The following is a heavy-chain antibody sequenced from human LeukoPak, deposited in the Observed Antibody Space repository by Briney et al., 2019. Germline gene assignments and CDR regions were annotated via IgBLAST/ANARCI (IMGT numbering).Heavy chain of an antibody. Sequence: KSSETLSLTCAVYGGSFNGYYWSWIRQPPGKGLEWIGEINHSGSTNYNPSLKSRVTISVDTSKNQFSLKLSSVTAADTAVYYCARFIVVVPAAKRRRFGDQALDAFDIWGQGTMVTVSP. CDR1: GGSFNGYY. J-gene: IGHJ3*02. D-gene: IGHD2-2*01. CDR2: INHSGST. CDR3: ARFIVVVPAAKRRRFGDQALDAFDI. V-gene: IGHV4-34*01.